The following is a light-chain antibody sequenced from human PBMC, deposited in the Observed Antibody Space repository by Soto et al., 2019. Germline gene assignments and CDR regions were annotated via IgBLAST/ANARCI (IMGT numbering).Light chain of an antibody. V-gene: IGKV1-39*01. CDR1: QSISSY. CDR3: QQSYSTPRA. CDR2: AAS. J-gene: IGKJ1*01. Sequence: DIQMTQSPSYLSASVGDRVTITCRASQSISSYLNWYQQKPGKAPKLLIYAASSLQSGLPSRFSGGGSGTDFTLTSSRLQPEDFATYYCQQSYSTPRAFGQGTKVEIK.